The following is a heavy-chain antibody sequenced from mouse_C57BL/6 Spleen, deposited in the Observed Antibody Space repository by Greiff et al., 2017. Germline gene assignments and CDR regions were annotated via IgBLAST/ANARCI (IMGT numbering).Heavy chain of an antibody. V-gene: IGHV1-22*01. CDR2: INPNNGGT. D-gene: IGHD2-4*01. J-gene: IGHJ2*01. CDR1: GYTFTDYN. CDR3: ARTGYDYGFDY. Sequence: EVKLQESGPELVKPGASVKMSCKASGYTFTDYNMHWVKQSHGKSLEWIGYINPNNGGTSYNQKFKGKATLTVNKSSSTAYMELRSLTSEDSAVYYCARTGYDYGFDYWGQGTTLTVSS.